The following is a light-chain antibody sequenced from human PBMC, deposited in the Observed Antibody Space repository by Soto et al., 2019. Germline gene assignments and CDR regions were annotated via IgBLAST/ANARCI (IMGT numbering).Light chain of an antibody. J-gene: IGKJ4*01. Sequence: DIQMTQSPSTLSASVADRVTIACRASQAISGYLAWYQRKPGKAPKLLIYDAANLQTGVSSRFSGSGSGTEFTLTINSLQPDDFATYYCQQYSSYPLTFGGETKVEIK. V-gene: IGKV1-5*01. CDR2: DAA. CDR1: QAISGY. CDR3: QQYSSYPLT.